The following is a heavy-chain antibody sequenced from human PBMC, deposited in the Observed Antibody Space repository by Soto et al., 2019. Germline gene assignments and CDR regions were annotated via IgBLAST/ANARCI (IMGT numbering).Heavy chain of an antibody. V-gene: IGHV3-73*01. CDR1: GFTFSGSA. CDR3: TRSVVATIEGFSLYYYYMDV. J-gene: IGHJ6*03. CDR2: IRSKANSYAT. D-gene: IGHD5-12*01. Sequence: GGSLRLSCAASGFTFSGSAMHWVRQASGKGLEWVGRIRSKANSYATAYAASVKGRFTISGDDSKNKVYLQMNSLKTEDTAVYYCTRSVVATIEGFSLYYYYMDVWGKGTTVTVSS.